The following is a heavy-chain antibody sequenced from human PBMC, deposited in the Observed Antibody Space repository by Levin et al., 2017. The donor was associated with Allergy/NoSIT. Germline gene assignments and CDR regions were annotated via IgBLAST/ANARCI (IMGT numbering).Heavy chain of an antibody. CDR1: GYSFTTYW. V-gene: IGHV5-51*01. J-gene: IGHJ6*02. CDR3: ARHGDEGASLNPYFYYGLDV. D-gene: IGHD1-26*01. Sequence: RGESLKISCQASGYSFTTYWIGWVRQMPGKGLEWMEIIYPDDSDTRYSPSFQGQVTISADKSIRTAYLQWNTLRASDTAIYYCARHGDEGASLNPYFYYGLDVWGQGTTVTVSS. CDR2: IYPDDSDT.